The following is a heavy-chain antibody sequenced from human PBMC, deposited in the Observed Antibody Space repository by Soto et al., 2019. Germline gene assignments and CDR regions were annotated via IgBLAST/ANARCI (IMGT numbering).Heavy chain of an antibody. V-gene: IGHV4-30-4*01. CDR2: IYYSGST. CDR3: ARGNEPVTYDYIWGSRSSYFDY. D-gene: IGHD3-16*01. Sequence: PSENLSLTCTVSGGSISSGDHYWSWIRQPAGKGLKKIGFIYYSGSTYYNPSLKSRVTISVDTSKNQFSLKLSSVTAADTAVYYCARGNEPVTYDYIWGSRSSYFDYWGQGTLVTVSS. CDR1: GGSISSGDHY. J-gene: IGHJ4*02.